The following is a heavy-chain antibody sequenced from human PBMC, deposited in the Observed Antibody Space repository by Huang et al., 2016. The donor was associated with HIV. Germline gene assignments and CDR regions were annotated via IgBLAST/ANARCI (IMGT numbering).Heavy chain of an antibody. V-gene: IGHV5-51*01. D-gene: IGHD6-6*01. J-gene: IGHJ4*02. Sequence: VQLVQSGAEVKKPGESLKISCKGSGYSFSSYWIAWVRQMPGKGLEWMVIILPEDSDTTSSPSFEGQVTISADKSIGTAYLQWSSLKASDTAMYYCARRFSSSSGYFDYWGQGSLVTVSS. CDR3: ARRFSSSSGYFDY. CDR1: GYSFSSYW. CDR2: ILPEDSDT.